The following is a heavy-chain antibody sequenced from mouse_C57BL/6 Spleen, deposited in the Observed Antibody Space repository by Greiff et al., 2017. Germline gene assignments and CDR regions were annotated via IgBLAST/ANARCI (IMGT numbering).Heavy chain of an antibody. J-gene: IGHJ3*01. CDR1: GYTFTSYW. Sequence: VQLQQPGAELVKPGASVKLSCKASGYTFTSYWMHWVKQRPRQGLEWIGMIHPNSGSTNYNEKFKSKATLTVDKSSSTAYMQLSSLTSEDSAVYYCARGGYDYDGAYWGQGTLVTVSA. CDR3: ARGGYDYDGAY. D-gene: IGHD2-4*01. CDR2: IHPNSGST. V-gene: IGHV1-64*01.